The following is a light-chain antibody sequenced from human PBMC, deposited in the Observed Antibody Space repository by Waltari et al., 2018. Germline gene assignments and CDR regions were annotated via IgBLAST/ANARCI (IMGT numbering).Light chain of an antibody. CDR2: EGS. V-gene: IGLV2-23*01. CDR3: CSYASGDTIL. J-gene: IGLJ2*01. Sequence: QSALTQPASVSGSPGQSITISCTGTSGDVGSYTLVSWFQHHPGKAPQLMIYEGSKRPSGVSNRFSGSKSGNTASLTISGLQAEDEADYYCCSYASGDTILFGGGTKLTVL. CDR1: SGDVGSYTL.